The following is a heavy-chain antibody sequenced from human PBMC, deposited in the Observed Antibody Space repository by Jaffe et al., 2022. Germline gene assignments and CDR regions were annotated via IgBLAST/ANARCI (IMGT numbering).Heavy chain of an antibody. CDR3: ARDGVIYLDYYYMDV. D-gene: IGHD3-16*02. Sequence: QVQLVQSGAEVKKPGASVKVSCKASGYTFTSYYMHWVRQAPGQGLEWMGIINPSGGSTSYAQKFQGRVTMTRDTSTSTVYMELSSLRSEDTAVYYCARDGVIYLDYYYMDVWGKGTTVTVSS. V-gene: IGHV1-46*03. J-gene: IGHJ6*03. CDR2: INPSGGST. CDR1: GYTFTSYY.